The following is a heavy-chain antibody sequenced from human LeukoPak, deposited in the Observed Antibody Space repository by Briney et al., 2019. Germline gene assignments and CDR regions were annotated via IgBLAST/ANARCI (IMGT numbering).Heavy chain of an antibody. J-gene: IGHJ3*02. CDR1: GDSINSGAFH. CDR2: IYPSGTT. V-gene: IGHV4-31*03. CDR3: AKEGVTSMSSNI. Sequence: SETLSLTCTVSGDSINSGAFHWSWIRQFPGKGLEWLGFIYPSGTTYYNPSLKSRLTISLDTSRDQFSLNLTSLTAADTATYYCAKEGVTSMSSNIWGQGTMVTVSS. D-gene: IGHD3-10*01.